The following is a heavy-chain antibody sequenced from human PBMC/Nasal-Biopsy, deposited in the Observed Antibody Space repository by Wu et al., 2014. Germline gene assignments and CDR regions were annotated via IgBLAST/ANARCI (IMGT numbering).Heavy chain of an antibody. D-gene: IGHD4-11*01. CDR2: IFNTGRT. Sequence: TLSLTCTVSGDSISSGDYYWSWIRQPPGKALEWIGYIFNTGRTNLNPSLKSRIVMSLDTSTSQFSLSLSSVTAADTAVYYCVRDSGNYVGGKGMDVWGRGTLVTVSS. V-gene: IGHV4-30-4*01. CDR3: VRDSGNYVGGKGMDV. J-gene: IGHJ4*02. CDR1: GDSISSGDYY.